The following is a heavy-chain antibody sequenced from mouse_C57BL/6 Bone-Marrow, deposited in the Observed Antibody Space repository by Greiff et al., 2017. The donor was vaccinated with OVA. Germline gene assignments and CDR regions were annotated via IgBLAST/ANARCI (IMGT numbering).Heavy chain of an antibody. Sequence: QVQLQQSGAELARPGASVKLSCKASGYTFTSYGISWVKQRTGQGLEWIGEIYPRSGNTYYNEKFKGKATLTADKSSSTAYMELRSLTSEDSAVYFCARHEEEGYWYFDVWGTGTTVTVSS. CDR1: GYTFTSYG. CDR2: IYPRSGNT. V-gene: IGHV1-81*01. J-gene: IGHJ1*03. CDR3: ARHEEEGYWYFDV.